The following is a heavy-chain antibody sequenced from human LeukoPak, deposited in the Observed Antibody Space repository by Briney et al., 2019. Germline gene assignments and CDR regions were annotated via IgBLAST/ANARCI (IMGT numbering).Heavy chain of an antibody. CDR2: IYYSGSN. CDR3: SRHTDISPLSSLNY. Sequence: SETLSLTCTVSGGSISSYYWSWVRQTPGKGLEWIGDIYYSGSNNYNPSLKSRVPISVDPPKKQFSLKLGSVNTAAPAVFYCSRHTDISPLSSLNYWGQGTLVTVSS. J-gene: IGHJ4*02. CDR1: GGSISSYY. D-gene: IGHD6-13*01. V-gene: IGHV4-59*08.